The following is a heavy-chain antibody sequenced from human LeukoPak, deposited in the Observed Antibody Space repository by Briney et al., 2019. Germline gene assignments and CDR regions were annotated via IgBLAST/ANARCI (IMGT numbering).Heavy chain of an antibody. J-gene: IGHJ4*02. CDR2: ISSDGSDK. V-gene: IGHV3-30-3*01. CDR3: ARDYPADH. CDR1: GFTFSRFP. Sequence: PGGSLRLSCAASGFTFSRFPMHWVRQAPGKGLDWVALISSDGSDKKYADSVKGRFTMSRDNSKNTLYLQLHSLRLGDTAVYYCARDYPADHWGQGTLVTVSS.